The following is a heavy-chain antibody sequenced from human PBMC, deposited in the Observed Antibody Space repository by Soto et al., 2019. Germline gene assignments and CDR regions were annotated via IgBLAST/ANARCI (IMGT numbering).Heavy chain of an antibody. CDR1: GYTFSIYV. J-gene: IGHJ3*02. Sequence: ASVKVSCKASGYTFSIYVISWVRQAPGQGLEWMGWISPDNGNTNYAQKVQGRVTMTTDTSTSTAYMELRSLRSDDTAVYYCTREWEPQAFDIWGQETMVTVSS. D-gene: IGHD1-26*01. V-gene: IGHV1-18*01. CDR3: TREWEPQAFDI. CDR2: ISPDNGNT.